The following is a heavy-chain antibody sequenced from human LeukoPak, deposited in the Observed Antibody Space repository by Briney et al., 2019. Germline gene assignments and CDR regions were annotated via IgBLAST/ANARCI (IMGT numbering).Heavy chain of an antibody. Sequence: SETLSLTCTVSGGSISSGGYYWSRIRQHPGKGLEWIGYIYYSGSTYYNPSLKSRVTISVDTSKNQFSLKLSSVTAADTAEYYCARGGYSSGWYPLWGQGTLVTVSS. CDR1: GGSISSGGYY. D-gene: IGHD6-19*01. V-gene: IGHV4-31*03. CDR2: IYYSGST. CDR3: ARGGYSSGWYPL. J-gene: IGHJ4*02.